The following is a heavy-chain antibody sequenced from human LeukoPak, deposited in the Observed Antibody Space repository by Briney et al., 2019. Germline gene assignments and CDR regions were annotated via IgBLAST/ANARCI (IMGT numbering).Heavy chain of an antibody. V-gene: IGHV3-23*01. CDR2: IRTTAEGA. CDR3: AKDPSS. D-gene: IGHD6-13*01. CDR1: GFSFTDYP. Sequence: PGGSLRLSCATSGFSFTDYPMNWVRQAPGKGLEWISNIRTTAEGAKYAYYADSVKGRFTISRDNSQNTLYLQMSSLRGEDTAVYYCAKDPSSWGQGTLVTVSS. J-gene: IGHJ4*02.